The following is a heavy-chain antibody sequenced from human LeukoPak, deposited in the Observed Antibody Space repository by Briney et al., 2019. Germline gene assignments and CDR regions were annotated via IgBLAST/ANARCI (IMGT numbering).Heavy chain of an antibody. J-gene: IGHJ3*02. CDR3: ARENDFEI. CDR1: GGSISSDH. V-gene: IGHV4-59*01. Sequence: SETVSLTCSVSGGSISSDHWNWIRQTPGKGLEWIGCIYHSGRTYYNPSLKSRVTISVDMSKSQFSLRLTSVTAADTAVYYCARENDFEIWGQGTLARVSS. CDR2: IYHSGRT.